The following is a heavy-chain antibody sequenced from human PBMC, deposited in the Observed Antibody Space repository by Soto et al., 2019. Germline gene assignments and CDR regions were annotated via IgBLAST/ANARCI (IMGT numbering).Heavy chain of an antibody. Sequence: VQLVESGGGLIQPGGSLRLSCAASGFTFSSYGMHWVRQAPGKGLEWVAVIWYDGSNKYYADSVKGRFTISRDNSKNTLYLQMNSLRAEDTAVYYCAREVEDDAFDIWGQGTMVTVSS. CDR2: IWYDGSNK. V-gene: IGHV3-33*01. CDR1: GFTFSSYG. CDR3: AREVEDDAFDI. J-gene: IGHJ3*02.